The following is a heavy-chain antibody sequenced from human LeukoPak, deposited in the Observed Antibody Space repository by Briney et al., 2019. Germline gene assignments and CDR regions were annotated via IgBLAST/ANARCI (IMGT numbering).Heavy chain of an antibody. J-gene: IGHJ6*02. CDR2: IKQDGSEK. Sequence: GGSLRLSCAASGFTFSSYWMSWVRQAPGKGLEWVANIKQDGSEKYYVDSVKGRFTISRDSAKNSLYLQMNSLRAEDTAVYYCASQNYYYGMDVWGQGTTVTVSS. CDR3: ASQNYYYGMDV. V-gene: IGHV3-7*01. CDR1: GFTFSSYW.